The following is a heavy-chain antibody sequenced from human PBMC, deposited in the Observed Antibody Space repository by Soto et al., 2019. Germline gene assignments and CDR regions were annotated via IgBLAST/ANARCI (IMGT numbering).Heavy chain of an antibody. J-gene: IGHJ5*02. CDR3: ARDLGTSIAGPPRRETYGWLDP. CDR1: GGTFTYYG. V-gene: IGHV1-69*01. CDR2: IIPIIGTA. D-gene: IGHD6-13*01. Sequence: QVQLVQSGAEVKRPGSSVKLSCKASGGTFTYYGISWVRQAPGQGLEWMGGIIPIIGTATYAQKFQGRLTITADQATSTVYMEVSSLGSEDTALYYCARDLGTSIAGPPRRETYGWLDPWGQGTLVTVSS.